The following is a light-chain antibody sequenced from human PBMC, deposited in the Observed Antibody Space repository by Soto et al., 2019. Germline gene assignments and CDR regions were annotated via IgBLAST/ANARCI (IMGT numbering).Light chain of an antibody. V-gene: IGKV3-20*01. Sequence: EIVLTQSPGTLSLSPGEGATLSCRASQSVSSSYLAWYQQKPGQAPRLLIYGASSRATGIPDRFSGSGSGTDLTLTISRLEPEDFAVYYCQQYGSSPWTFGQGTKVDIK. CDR1: QSVSSSY. J-gene: IGKJ1*01. CDR2: GAS. CDR3: QQYGSSPWT.